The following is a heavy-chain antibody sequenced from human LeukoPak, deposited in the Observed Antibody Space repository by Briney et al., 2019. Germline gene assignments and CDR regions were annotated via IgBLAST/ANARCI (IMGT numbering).Heavy chain of an antibody. CDR3: ARGHYYDSSGYSNRYFDL. J-gene: IGHJ2*01. D-gene: IGHD3-22*01. Sequence: SQTLSLTCTVSGGSISSGDYYWSWIRQHPGKGLEWIGEINHSGSTNYNPSLKSRVTISVDTSKNQFSLKLSSVTAADTAVYYCARGHYYDSSGYSNRYFDLWGRGTLVTVSS. V-gene: IGHV4-31*03. CDR2: INHSGST. CDR1: GGSISSGDYY.